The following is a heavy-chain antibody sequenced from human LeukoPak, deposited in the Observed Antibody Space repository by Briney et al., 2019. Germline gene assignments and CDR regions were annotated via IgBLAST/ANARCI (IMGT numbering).Heavy chain of an antibody. J-gene: IGHJ6*03. CDR2: INHTGNT. CDR1: GDSFSRNF. Sequence: SETLSLTCAVYGDSFSRNFWTWIRQSPGKGLEWIGEINHTGNTKLNPSLSGRVSISVDTANNQFSLTLTSLTGADRGLYFCGRGRRVSGVRRINWARREDYYYYYIDAWGKGTSVIVSS. CDR3: GRGRRVSGVRRINWARREDYYYYYIDA. V-gene: IGHV4-34*01. D-gene: IGHD3-10*01.